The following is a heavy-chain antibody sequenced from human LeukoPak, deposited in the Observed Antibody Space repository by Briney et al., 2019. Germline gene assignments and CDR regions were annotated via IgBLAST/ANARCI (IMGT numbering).Heavy chain of an antibody. J-gene: IGHJ5*02. CDR2: IYYTGNT. Sequence: SETLSLTCTVSGGSISSSRYYWGWIRQPPGKGLEWIASIYYTGNTYYNPSLKSRVTISVDTSNNQFSLKLNSVTAADTAVYYCARRRLGETTTANWFDPWGPGTLVTVSS. D-gene: IGHD4-17*01. CDR3: ARRRLGETTTANWFDP. CDR1: GGSISSSRYY. V-gene: IGHV4-39*01.